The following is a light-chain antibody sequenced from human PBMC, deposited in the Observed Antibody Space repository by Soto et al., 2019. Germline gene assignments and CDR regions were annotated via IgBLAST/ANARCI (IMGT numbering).Light chain of an antibody. Sequence: ETVLTQSPDTLSLSPGERVTLSCRASQSLPSNSLAWYQQKPGQAPRLLFYGASSRATGIPDRFVVSGSGTDFTLTVTRLEAEDSAVYFCHQSDDSPWTFGQGTKVEV. CDR3: HQSDDSPWT. CDR2: GAS. CDR1: QSLPSNS. V-gene: IGKV3-20*01. J-gene: IGKJ1*01.